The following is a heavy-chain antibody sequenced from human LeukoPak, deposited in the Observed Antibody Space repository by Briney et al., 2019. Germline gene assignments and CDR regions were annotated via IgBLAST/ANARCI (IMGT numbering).Heavy chain of an antibody. CDR2: ISFDGRNK. V-gene: IGHV3-30*18. CDR3: VKDGHSVTIFDY. D-gene: IGHD4-17*01. Sequence: PGRSLRLSCAASGFTFGSYGMHWVRQAPGKGLEWVAVISFDGRNKYFGDSVKDRFSISRDNSKNTLSLQMNSLRPEDTAVYYCVKDGHSVTIFDYWGRGTLVTVSS. CDR1: GFTFGSYG. J-gene: IGHJ4*02.